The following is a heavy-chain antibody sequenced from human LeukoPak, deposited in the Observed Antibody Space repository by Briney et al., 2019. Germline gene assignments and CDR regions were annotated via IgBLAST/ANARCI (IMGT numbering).Heavy chain of an antibody. CDR1: GFTFSGFA. D-gene: IGHD4-23*01. CDR2: IRSKTNSYAT. CDR3: TSALYGGNTDY. Sequence: PGGSPRLSCAASGFTFSGFAIHWVRQASGKGLEWVGRIRSKTNSYATAYGASAKGRFTVSRDDSKNTAYLQMNSLETEDTAVYYCTSALYGGNTDYWGQGTLVTVSS. J-gene: IGHJ4*02. V-gene: IGHV3-73*01.